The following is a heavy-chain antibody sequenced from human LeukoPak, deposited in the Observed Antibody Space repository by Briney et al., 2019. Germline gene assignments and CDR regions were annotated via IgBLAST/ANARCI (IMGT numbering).Heavy chain of an antibody. CDR2: IYYSGST. CDR3: VRHLSAGRPAFDI. J-gene: IGHJ3*02. D-gene: IGHD2-15*01. Sequence: SETLSLTCTVSGVSINSYYWRWIRQPPGKGLEWIGYIYYSGSTNYNPSLKSRVTISVDTSNNKFSLKLTSLTAADTAVYYCVRHLSAGRPAFDIWGQGTMVTASS. V-gene: IGHV4-59*08. CDR1: GVSINSYY.